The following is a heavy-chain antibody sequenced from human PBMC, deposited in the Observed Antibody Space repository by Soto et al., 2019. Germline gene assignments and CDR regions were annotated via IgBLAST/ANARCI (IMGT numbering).Heavy chain of an antibody. CDR2: IYYSGST. V-gene: IGHV4-31*03. CDR1: GGSISSGGYY. J-gene: IGHJ5*02. CDR3: ARGRIPGYSSGPGFDP. Sequence: QVQLQESGPGLVKPSQTLSLTCTVSGGSISSGGYYWSWIRQHPGKGLEWIGYIYYSGSTYYNPSLKSRVTISVYTSKNQFSLKLSSVTAADTAVYYCARGRIPGYSSGPGFDPWGQGTLVTVSS. D-gene: IGHD6-19*01.